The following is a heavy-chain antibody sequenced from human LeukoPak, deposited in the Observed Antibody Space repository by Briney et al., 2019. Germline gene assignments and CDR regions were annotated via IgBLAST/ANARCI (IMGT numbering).Heavy chain of an antibody. Sequence: SETLSLTCAVYGGSFSGYYWSWIRQPPGKGLEWIGSIYYSGSTYYNPSLKSRVTISVDTSKNQFSLKLSSVTAADTAVYYCATLPAVAGTYWGQGTLVTVSS. D-gene: IGHD6-19*01. V-gene: IGHV4-34*01. CDR3: ATLPAVAGTY. J-gene: IGHJ4*02. CDR1: GGSFSGYY. CDR2: IYYSGST.